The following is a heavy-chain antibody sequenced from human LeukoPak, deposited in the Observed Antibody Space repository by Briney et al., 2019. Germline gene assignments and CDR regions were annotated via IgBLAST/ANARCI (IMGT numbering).Heavy chain of an antibody. J-gene: IGHJ3*02. CDR1: GYTFTDYY. V-gene: IGHV1-2*02. CDR2: INPNSGGT. CDR3: AGAGRNYYDSSGRYAFDI. D-gene: IGHD3-22*01. Sequence: ASVKVSCKASGYTFTDYYIHWVRQAPGQGLEWMGWINPNSGGTNYAQKFQGRVTMTRDTSISTAYMELSRLRSDDTAVYYCAGAGRNYYDSSGRYAFDIWGQGTMVTVSS.